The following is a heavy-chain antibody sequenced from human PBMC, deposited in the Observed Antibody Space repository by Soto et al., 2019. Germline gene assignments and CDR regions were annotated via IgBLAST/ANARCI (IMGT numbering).Heavy chain of an antibody. V-gene: IGHV4-30-4*01. J-gene: IGHJ4*02. CDR2: IYYSGST. CDR3: ARAPVGRWLQYRFDY. Sequence: SETLSLTCTVSGGSISSGDYYWSWIRQPPGKGLEWIGYIYYSGSTYYNPSLKSRVTISVDTSKNQFSLKLSSVTAADTAVYYCARAPVGRWLQYRFDYWGQGTLVTVS. CDR1: GGSISSGDYY. D-gene: IGHD5-12*01.